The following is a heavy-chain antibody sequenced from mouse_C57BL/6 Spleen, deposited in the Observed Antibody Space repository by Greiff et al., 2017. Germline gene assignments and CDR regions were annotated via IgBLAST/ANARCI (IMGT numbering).Heavy chain of an antibody. CDR3: GRQACYDYLYAMDY. Sequence: QVQLQQSGAELARPGASVKLSCKASGYTFTSYCISWVKQRPGQGLEWIGEIYPRSGNTNYNEKFKGKATLTADKSSSTAYMELRSLTSEDSAVYFGGRQACYDYLYAMDYWGQGTSVTVSS. CDR1: GYTFTSYC. CDR2: IYPRSGNT. D-gene: IGHD2-4*01. J-gene: IGHJ4*01. V-gene: IGHV1-81*01.